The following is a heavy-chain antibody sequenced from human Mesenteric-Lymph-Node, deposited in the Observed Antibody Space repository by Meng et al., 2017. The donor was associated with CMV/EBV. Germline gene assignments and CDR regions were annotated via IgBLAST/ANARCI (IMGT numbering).Heavy chain of an antibody. J-gene: IGHJ6*02. CDR1: GFTFSSYE. D-gene: IGHD4-17*01. Sequence: GGSLRLSCAASGFTFSSYEMNWVRQAPGKGLEWVSVIYSGGRTYYADSVKGRFTISRDNSKNTLYIQMNSLRAEDTAVYYCARGGSGDYGRDYYGMDVWGQGTTVTVSS. V-gene: IGHV3-53*01. CDR2: IYSGGRT. CDR3: ARGGSGDYGRDYYGMDV.